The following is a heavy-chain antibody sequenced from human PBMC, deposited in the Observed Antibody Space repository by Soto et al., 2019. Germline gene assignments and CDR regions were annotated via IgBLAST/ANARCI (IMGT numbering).Heavy chain of an antibody. D-gene: IGHD3-3*01. CDR3: AKDIPTPQVITIFGVVTRPWWFYYYYYMDV. V-gene: IGHV3-9*01. Sequence: GGSLRLSCAASGFTFDDYAMHWVRQAPGKGLEWVSGISWNSGSIGYADSVKGRFTISRDNAKNSLYLQMNSLRAEDTALYYCAKDIPTPQVITIFGVVTRPWWFYYYYYMDVWGKGTTVTVSS. CDR1: GFTFDDYA. CDR2: ISWNSGSI. J-gene: IGHJ6*03.